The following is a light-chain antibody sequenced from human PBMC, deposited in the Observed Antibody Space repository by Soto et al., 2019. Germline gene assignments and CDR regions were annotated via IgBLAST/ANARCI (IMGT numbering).Light chain of an antibody. CDR1: QSLLYSSNNKNY. CDR2: WAS. CDR3: QQYYTTPWT. Sequence: DIVMTQSPDSLAVSLGERATINCKSSQSLLYSSNNKNYLAWYQQKPGQPPKLLIYWASTRESGVPDRFSGGGSGTDFTLTISSLQAEDVAVYYCQQYYTTPWTFGQGTKVEIK. V-gene: IGKV4-1*01. J-gene: IGKJ1*01.